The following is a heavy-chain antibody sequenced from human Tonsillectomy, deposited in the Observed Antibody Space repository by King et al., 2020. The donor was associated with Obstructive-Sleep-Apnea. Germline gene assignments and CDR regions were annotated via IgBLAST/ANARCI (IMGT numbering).Heavy chain of an antibody. D-gene: IGHD3-3*01. J-gene: IGHJ6*02. Sequence: VQLVESGGGLVKPGGSLRLSCAASGFTFSSYSMNWVRQAPGKGLEWVSSISSSSSYIYYADSVKGRFTISRGNAKNSLYLQMNSLRAEDTVVYYCARILAAYYDFWSGSYYYYGMDVWGQGTTVTVSS. V-gene: IGHV3-21*01. CDR2: ISSSSSYI. CDR3: ARILAAYYDFWSGSYYYYGMDV. CDR1: GFTFSSYS.